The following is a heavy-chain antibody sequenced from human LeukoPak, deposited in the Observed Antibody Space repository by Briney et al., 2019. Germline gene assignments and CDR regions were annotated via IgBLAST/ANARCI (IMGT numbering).Heavy chain of an antibody. CDR1: GFTFSDYY. D-gene: IGHD1-1*01. CDR3: ARYKGLGD. Sequence: GGSLRLSCAASGFTFSDYYMSWIRQAPGKGLEWVSYISPSGTTMFYADSVKGRFTISRDNAKSSLSLQMNSPRAEDSAVYYCARYKGLGDWGQGTLVTVSS. J-gene: IGHJ4*02. CDR2: ISPSGTTM. V-gene: IGHV3-11*01.